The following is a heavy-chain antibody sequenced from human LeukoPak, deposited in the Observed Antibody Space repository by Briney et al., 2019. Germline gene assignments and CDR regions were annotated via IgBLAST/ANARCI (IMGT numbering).Heavy chain of an antibody. CDR3: ARQGTIVAGTLGTTFDY. D-gene: IGHD5-12*01. CDR2: TYPGDSDT. CDR1: GYSFTSYW. J-gene: IGHJ4*02. Sequence: GESLKISCKGSGYSFTSYWIGWVRQMPGKGLEWMGITYPGDSDTKYSPSFQGQVTISADKSINTAYLQWSSLRASDTAMYYCARQGTIVAGTLGTTFDYWGLGTLLTVSS. V-gene: IGHV5-51*01.